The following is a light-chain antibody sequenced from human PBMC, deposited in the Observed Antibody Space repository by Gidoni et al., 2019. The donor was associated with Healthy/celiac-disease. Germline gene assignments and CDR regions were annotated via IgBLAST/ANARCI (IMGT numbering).Light chain of an antibody. CDR1: QSVLYSSNNKNY. Sequence: DIVMTQSPDSLAVSLGERATINCKSRQSVLYSSNNKNYLAWYQQKPGQPPKLLIYWASTRESVVPDRFSGSGSGTDFTLTISSLQAEDVAVYYCQQYYSTPCTFGQGTKLEIK. V-gene: IGKV4-1*01. CDR2: WAS. J-gene: IGKJ2*01. CDR3: QQYYSTPCT.